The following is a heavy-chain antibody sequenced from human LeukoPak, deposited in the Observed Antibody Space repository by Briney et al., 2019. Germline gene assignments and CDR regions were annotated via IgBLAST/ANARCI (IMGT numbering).Heavy chain of an antibody. CDR3: AKVDSEYSSSWWPGGLTDDAFDI. J-gene: IGHJ3*02. V-gene: IGHV3-30*18. D-gene: IGHD6-13*01. CDR2: ISYDGSNK. CDR1: GFTFSSYG. Sequence: GGSLRLSCAASGFTFSSYGMHWVRQAPGKGLEWVAVISYDGSNKYYADSVKGRFTISRDNSKNTLYLQMNSLRAEDTAVYYCAKVDSEYSSSWWPGGLTDDAFDIWGQGTMVTVSS.